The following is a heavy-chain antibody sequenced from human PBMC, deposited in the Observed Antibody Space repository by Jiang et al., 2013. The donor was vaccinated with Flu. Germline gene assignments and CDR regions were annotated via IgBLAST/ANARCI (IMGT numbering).Heavy chain of an antibody. CDR2: ISNSGGSI. D-gene: IGHD2-15*01. CDR1: GFTFSTYE. V-gene: IGHV3-48*03. CDR3: ARDIGGGDI. Sequence: QLLESGGGLVQPGGSLRLSCVVSGFTFSTYEMNWVRQAPGKGLEWVSYISNSGGSIYYADSVKGRITVSRDNAKKSLYLQMNSLRAEDTAVYYCARDIGGGDIWGQGTMVNVSS. J-gene: IGHJ3*02.